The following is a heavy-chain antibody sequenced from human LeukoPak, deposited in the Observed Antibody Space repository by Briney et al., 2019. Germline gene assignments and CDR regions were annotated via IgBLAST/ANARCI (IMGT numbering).Heavy chain of an antibody. CDR1: GGSISSSSYY. Sequence: SETLSLTCTVSGGSISSSSYYWGWIRQPPGKGLEWIGHIHYSGITYFNPSFESRISISVDTSKNQFSLELNSVTAADTAVFYCARVSAGTIMADAFDIWGQGTVVTVSS. CDR2: IHYSGIT. D-gene: IGHD3-16*01. V-gene: IGHV4-39*07. CDR3: ARVSAGTIMADAFDI. J-gene: IGHJ3*02.